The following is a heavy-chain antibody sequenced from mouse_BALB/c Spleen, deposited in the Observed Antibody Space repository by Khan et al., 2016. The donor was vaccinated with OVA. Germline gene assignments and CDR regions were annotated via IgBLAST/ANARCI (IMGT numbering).Heavy chain of an antibody. V-gene: IGHV9-1*02. J-gene: IGHJ3*01. Sequence: QIQLVQSGPELKKPGETVKISCKASGYTFTNYGMNWVKQAPGKGLKWMGWINTYTGEPTYADYFKGRFAFSLETSASTAYLQINNRRKEDKATYYCGRSNDNDWFAYWGQGTLVTVSA. D-gene: IGHD2-4*01. CDR2: INTYTGEP. CDR3: GRSNDNDWFAY. CDR1: GYTFTNYG.